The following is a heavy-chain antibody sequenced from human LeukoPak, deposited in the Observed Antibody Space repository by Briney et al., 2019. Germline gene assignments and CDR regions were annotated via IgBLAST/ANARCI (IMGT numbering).Heavy chain of an antibody. J-gene: IGHJ3*02. D-gene: IGHD1-26*01. CDR2: ISWNSGSI. CDR3: AKGQYCGSQGGAFDI. V-gene: IGHV3-9*03. CDR1: GFTFDDYA. Sequence: GRSLRLSCAASGFTFDDYAMHWVRQAPGQGLEAVSGISWNSGSIGYADSGKGRFTISRDNAKNSLYLQMNSLRAEDMALYYCAKGQYCGSQGGAFDIWGQGTMVTVSS.